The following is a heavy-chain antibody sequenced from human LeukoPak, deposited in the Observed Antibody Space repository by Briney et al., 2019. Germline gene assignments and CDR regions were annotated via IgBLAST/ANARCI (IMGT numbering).Heavy chain of an antibody. V-gene: IGHV3-30*18. J-gene: IGHJ4*02. D-gene: IGHD2-2*02. CDR3: AKDIVVVPAAIPFGNPFDY. CDR2: ISYDGSNK. Sequence: GGSLRLSCGASGFTFSSYGMHRVRQAPGKGLEWVAVISYDGSNKYYADSVKGRFTISRDNSKNTLYLQMNSLRAEDTAVYYCAKDIVVVPAAIPFGNPFDYWGQGTLVTVSS. CDR1: GFTFSSYG.